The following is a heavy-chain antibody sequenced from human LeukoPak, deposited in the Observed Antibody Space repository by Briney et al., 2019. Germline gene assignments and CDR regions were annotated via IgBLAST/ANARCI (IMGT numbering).Heavy chain of an antibody. CDR1: GGSISSYF. CDR2: IYYSGST. Sequence: PSETLSLTCTVSGGSISSYFWSWIRQPPGKGLEWIGYIYYSGSTNYNPSLKRRVTISLDTTKNQFSLKLSSVTAADTAVYYCARERRDGYNRAVDYWGQGTLVTVSS. V-gene: IGHV4-59*01. D-gene: IGHD5-24*01. CDR3: ARERRDGYNRAVDY. J-gene: IGHJ4*02.